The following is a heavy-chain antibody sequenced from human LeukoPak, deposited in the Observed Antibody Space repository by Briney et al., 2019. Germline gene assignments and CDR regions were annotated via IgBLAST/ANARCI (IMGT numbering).Heavy chain of an antibody. V-gene: IGHV1-2*02. D-gene: IGHD2-2*01. Sequence: ASVKVSCKASGYTFTSYYMHWVRQAPGQGLEWMGWINPNSGGTNYAQKFQGRVTMTRDTSISTAYMELSRLRSDDTAVYYCARDPFGCSSTSCYRDYWGQGTLVTVSS. J-gene: IGHJ4*02. CDR3: ARDPFGCSSTSCYRDY. CDR1: GYTFTSYY. CDR2: INPNSGGT.